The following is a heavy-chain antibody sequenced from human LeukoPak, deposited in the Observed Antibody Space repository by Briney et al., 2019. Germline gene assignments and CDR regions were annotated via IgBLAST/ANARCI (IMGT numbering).Heavy chain of an antibody. D-gene: IGHD6-13*01. CDR2: ISSSGSTI. CDR3: ARVGAGGSNWYYFDY. CDR1: GFTFSDYY. V-gene: IGHV3-11*04. Sequence: GGSLRLSCAASGFTFSDYYMSWIRQAPGKGLEWVSFISSSGSTIYYADSLKGRFTISRDNAKNSLYVQMDSLRAEDTAVYYCARVGAGGSNWYYFDYWGQGTLVTVSS. J-gene: IGHJ4*02.